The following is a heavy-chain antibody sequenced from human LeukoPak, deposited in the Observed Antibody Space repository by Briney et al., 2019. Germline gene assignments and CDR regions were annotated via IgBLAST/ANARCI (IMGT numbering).Heavy chain of an antibody. Sequence: PSETLSLTCAVYGGSFSGYYWSWLRQPPGKGLEWLGEINHSGSTNYNPSLKSRVTISVDTSKNQFSLKLSSVTAADTAVYYCARGLVWLHYYYYGMDVWGQGTTVTVSS. V-gene: IGHV4-34*01. CDR3: ARGLVWLHYYYYGMDV. D-gene: IGHD5-18*01. CDR1: GGSFSGYY. CDR2: INHSGST. J-gene: IGHJ6*02.